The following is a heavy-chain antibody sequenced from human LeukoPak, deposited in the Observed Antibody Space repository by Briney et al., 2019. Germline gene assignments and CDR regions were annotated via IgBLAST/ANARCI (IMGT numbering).Heavy chain of an antibody. J-gene: IGHJ4*02. CDR3: AILRTNSDY. Sequence: PGGSLRLSCAASGLTFSSYAMHWVRQAPGKGLEWVAMIKQDGSETYYVDSVKGRFTISRDNAENSLYLQMNGLRAEDAAVYYCAILRTNSDYWGQGTLVTVSS. CDR1: GLTFSSYA. V-gene: IGHV3-7*01. CDR2: IKQDGSET. D-gene: IGHD3-16*01.